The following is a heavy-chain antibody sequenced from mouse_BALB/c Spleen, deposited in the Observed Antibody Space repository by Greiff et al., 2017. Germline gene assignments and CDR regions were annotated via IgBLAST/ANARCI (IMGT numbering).Heavy chain of an antibody. CDR1: GFSLTSYG. Sequence: VKLVESGPGLVAPSQSLSITCTVSGFSLTSYGVHWVRQPPGKGLEWLGVIWAGGSTNYNSALMSRLSISKDNSKSQVFLKMNSLQTDDTAMYYCARDYYDGYYDYAMDYWGQGTSVTVSS. CDR2: IWAGGST. J-gene: IGHJ4*01. V-gene: IGHV2-9*02. CDR3: ARDYYDGYYDYAMDY. D-gene: IGHD2-3*01.